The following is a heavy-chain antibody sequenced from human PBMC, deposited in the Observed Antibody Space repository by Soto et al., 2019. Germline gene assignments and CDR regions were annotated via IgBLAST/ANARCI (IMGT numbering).Heavy chain of an antibody. CDR1: GGSISNNNW. J-gene: IGHJ4*01. Sequence: QVQLQESGPGLVKPSGTLSLTCTVSGGSISNNNWWSWVRQTPEKGLEWIGQIYHSGNTNYNPSLKSRVSMSVDKSKNQFSLKMNSATAAATAVYYCARFLPGFVGENEAFDLWGHGTLVTVSS. CDR2: IYHSGNT. CDR3: ARFLPGFVGENEAFDL. D-gene: IGHD3-3*01. V-gene: IGHV4-4*02.